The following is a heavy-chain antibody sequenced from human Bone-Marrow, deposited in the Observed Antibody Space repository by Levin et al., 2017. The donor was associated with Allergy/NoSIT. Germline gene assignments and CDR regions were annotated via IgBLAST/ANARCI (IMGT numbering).Heavy chain of an antibody. CDR1: GYRFTSYW. D-gene: IGHD3-22*01. CDR2: IYSDDSDT. Sequence: GESLKISCKGSGYRFTSYWIGWVRQMPGKGLEWMGIIYSDDSDTRYSPSFQGQVTISADASISTAYLQWSSLKASDTAMYYCARYYYDSSGKEYGMDVWGQGTTVTVSS. J-gene: IGHJ6*02. V-gene: IGHV5-51*01. CDR3: ARYYYDSSGKEYGMDV.